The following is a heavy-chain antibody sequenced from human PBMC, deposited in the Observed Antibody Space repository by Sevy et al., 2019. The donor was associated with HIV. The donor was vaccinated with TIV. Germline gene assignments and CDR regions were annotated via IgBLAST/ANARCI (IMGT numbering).Heavy chain of an antibody. V-gene: IGHV4-39*01. CDR1: GGSMSSSDYF. CDR3: ARHGAWRFYFDF. Sequence: SETLSLTCTVSGGSMSSSDYFWGWVRQPPGKGLEWIGSIYYNGDTYHSPSLKSRVTVAVDTSKNQFFLTLPSVTAADTAIYYCARHGAWRFYFDFWGQGALVTVSS. J-gene: IGHJ4*02. CDR2: IYYNGDT. D-gene: IGHD3-16*01.